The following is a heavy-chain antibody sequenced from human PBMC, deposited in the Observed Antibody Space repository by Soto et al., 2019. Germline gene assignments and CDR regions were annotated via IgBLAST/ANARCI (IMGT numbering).Heavy chain of an antibody. D-gene: IGHD3-10*01. Sequence: EVQLVESGGDLVQPGGSLRLSCAASGFTFSDHYMDWVRQAPGKGLEWVGRIRNKANSYTTEYAASVKGKFTISRDDSKNTLYLQMNSLKTEDTAVYYCARSGRESSNWSDDAFDIWGQGTMVTVSS. CDR3: ARSGRESSNWSDDAFDI. J-gene: IGHJ3*02. V-gene: IGHV3-72*01. CDR1: GFTFSDHY. CDR2: IRNKANSYTT.